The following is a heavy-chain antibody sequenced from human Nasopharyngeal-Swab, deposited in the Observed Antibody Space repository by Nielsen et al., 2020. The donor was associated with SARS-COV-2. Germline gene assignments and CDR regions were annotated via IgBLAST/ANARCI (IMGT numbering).Heavy chain of an antibody. CDR1: GGSISSSSYY. D-gene: IGHD2-2*01. CDR3: ARHTPFVVVPAATYDY. J-gene: IGHJ4*02. Sequence: SETLSLTCTVSGGSISSSSYYWGWLRQPPGKGLEWIVSIYYSGSTYYNPSHKSRVTISVDSSKNPFSLKLSSVTAADTAVYYCARHTPFVVVPAATYDYWGQGTLVTVSS. CDR2: IYYSGST. V-gene: IGHV4-39*01.